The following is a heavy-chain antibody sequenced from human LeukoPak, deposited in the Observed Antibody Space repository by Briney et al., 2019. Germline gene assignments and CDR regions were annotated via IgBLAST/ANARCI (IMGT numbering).Heavy chain of an antibody. CDR2: ISSSGSTI. CDR3: AREGFNLDY. J-gene: IGHJ4*02. V-gene: IGHV3-48*03. Sequence: GGSLRLSCAASGLTFSSYEMNWVRQAPGRGLEWVSYISSSGSTIYYADSVKGRFTIPKDNAKNSLYLQMNRLRAEDTVVYYCAREGFNLDYWGQGTLVSVSS. CDR1: GLTFSSYE.